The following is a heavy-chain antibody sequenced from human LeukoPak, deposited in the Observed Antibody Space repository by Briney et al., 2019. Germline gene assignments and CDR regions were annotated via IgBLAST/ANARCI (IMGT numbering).Heavy chain of an antibody. V-gene: IGHV3-30*18. CDR2: ISYDGSNK. J-gene: IGHJ4*02. CDR3: AKDSAGVRPKYYLDY. CDR1: GFTFSSYG. D-gene: IGHD1-1*01. Sequence: PGGSLRLSCAASGFTFSSYGMHWVRQAPGKGLEWVAVISYDGSNKYYADSVKGRFTISRDNSKNTLYLQTNSLRAEDTAVYYCAKDSAGVRPKYYLDYWGQGTLVTVSS.